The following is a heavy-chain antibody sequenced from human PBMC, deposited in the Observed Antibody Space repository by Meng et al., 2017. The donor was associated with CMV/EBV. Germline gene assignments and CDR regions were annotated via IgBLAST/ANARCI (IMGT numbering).Heavy chain of an antibody. CDR1: GFTFSSYW. V-gene: IGHV3-74*01. J-gene: IGHJ4*02. D-gene: IGHD2-15*01. CDR2: IKSDGSST. CDR3: GGGGGGSYSAY. Sequence: GESLKISCAASGFTFSSYWMYWVRQAPGKGLVWVSRIKSDGSSTTYPDSVKGRFTITSDNAKNTLYLQMNSLSADDTGVYYCGGGGGGSYSAYWGQGTLVTVSS.